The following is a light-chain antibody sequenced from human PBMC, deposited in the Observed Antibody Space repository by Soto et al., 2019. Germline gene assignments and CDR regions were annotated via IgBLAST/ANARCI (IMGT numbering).Light chain of an antibody. CDR3: LQNYNYPWT. CDR2: ASS. V-gene: IGKV1-6*01. J-gene: IGKJ1*01. Sequence: AIQMTQFPSSLSASVRDRVTVTCRASQDIRNDLAWYQQKPGKAPKLLIYASSRLQSGVPSRFSGSGSGTLFPLISSILLPEYAATYYCLQNYNYPWTFGQGTKVEIK. CDR1: QDIRND.